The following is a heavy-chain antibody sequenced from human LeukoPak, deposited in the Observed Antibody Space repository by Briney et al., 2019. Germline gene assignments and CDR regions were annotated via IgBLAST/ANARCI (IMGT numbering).Heavy chain of an antibody. D-gene: IGHD3-10*01. J-gene: IGHJ4*02. Sequence: SETLSLTCTVSGVSISSYYWSWIRQPPGKGLEWIGYVYYSGSTSYNPSLKSRVIISVDTSKNQFSLKLRSVTAADTAVYYCARGISHYYYPDYWGQGILVTVSS. V-gene: IGHV4-59*01. CDR1: GVSISSYY. CDR3: ARGISHYYYPDY. CDR2: VYYSGST.